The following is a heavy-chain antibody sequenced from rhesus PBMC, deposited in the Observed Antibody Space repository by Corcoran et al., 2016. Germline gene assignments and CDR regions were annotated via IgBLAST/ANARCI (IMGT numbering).Heavy chain of an antibody. CDR3: ARAVSREVIIDY. J-gene: IGHJ4*01. CDR1: GGSISDSYR. V-gene: IGHV4S10*01. CDR2: IYGSSTIT. Sequence: QVQLQESGPGVVKPSETLSLTCAVSGGSISDSYRWSWVRTPPGKGLEWIGYIYGSSTITNYNPSLKSRVTISKDTSKNQFSLKLSSVTAADTAVYYCARAVSREVIIDYWGQGVLVTVSS. D-gene: IGHD3-34*01.